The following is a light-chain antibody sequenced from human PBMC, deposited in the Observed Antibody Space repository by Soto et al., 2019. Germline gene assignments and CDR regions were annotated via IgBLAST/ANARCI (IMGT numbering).Light chain of an antibody. CDR2: EVS. Sequence: QSALTQPASVSGSPGQSITISCTGTSSDVGGYNYVSWYQQHPGKAPKLMIYEVSNRPSGVSNRSSGSKSGNTASLTISGLQAEDEADYYCSSYTSSSTHVVFGGGTKVTVL. CDR3: SSYTSSSTHVV. CDR1: SSDVGGYNY. J-gene: IGLJ2*01. V-gene: IGLV2-14*01.